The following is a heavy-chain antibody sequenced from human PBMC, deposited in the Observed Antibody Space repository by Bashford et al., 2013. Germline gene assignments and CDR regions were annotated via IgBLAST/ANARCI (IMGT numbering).Heavy chain of an antibody. V-gene: IGHV3-23*01. J-gene: IGHJ4*02. CDR2: ISASGGST. Sequence: GGSLRLSCAASGFTFSSNAMSWVRQAPGKGLEWVSAISASGGSTYYADSVKGRFTISRDNSKNTLYLQMNSLRAEDTAVYYCAKKPGDYGDNALSFDYWGQGTPGHRSPQ. CDR1: GFTFSSNA. D-gene: IGHD4-17*01. CDR3: AKKPGDYGDNALSFDY.